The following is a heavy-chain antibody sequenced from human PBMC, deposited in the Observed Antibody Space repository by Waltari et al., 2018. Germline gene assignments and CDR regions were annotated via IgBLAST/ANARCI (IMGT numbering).Heavy chain of an antibody. J-gene: IGHJ4*02. V-gene: IGHV4-59*01. Sequence: QVQLQESGSGLVKPSETLSLTCTVSGGSISSYYWSWIRQPPGKGLEWIGYIYYSGSTNYNPSLKSRVTISVDTSKNQFSLKLSSVTAADTAVYYCARAPPPTTVTSPGMFDYWGQGTLVTVSS. CDR3: ARAPPPTTVTSPGMFDY. D-gene: IGHD4-17*01. CDR2: IYYSGST. CDR1: GGSISSYY.